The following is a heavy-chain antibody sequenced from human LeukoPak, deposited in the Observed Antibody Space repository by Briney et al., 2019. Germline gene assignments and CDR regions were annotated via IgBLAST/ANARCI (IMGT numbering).Heavy chain of an antibody. V-gene: IGHV3-7*01. Sequence: GGSLRLSCAASGFTFSSYGMSWVRQAPGKGLEWVGHIKQDGSEEYYVDSVKGRFTISRDNAKRSLYLQINSLRAEDAAVYYCARVGCTGGSCFGYLIFGYWGQGTRVTVPS. CDR2: IKQDGSEE. D-gene: IGHD2-15*01. CDR1: GFTFSSYG. CDR3: ARVGCTGGSCFGYLIFGY. J-gene: IGHJ4*02.